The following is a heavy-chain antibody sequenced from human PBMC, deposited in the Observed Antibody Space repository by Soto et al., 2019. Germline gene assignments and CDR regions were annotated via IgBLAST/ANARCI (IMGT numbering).Heavy chain of an antibody. CDR2: IIPNLGIA. CDR3: ARDHFCSSTSCYITD. Sequence: QVQLVQSGAEVKKPGSSVKVSCKASGGTFSSYTISWVRQAPGQGLEWMGRIIPNLGIANYAQKFQGRVTITADKSTSTAYMELSSLRSEDTAVYYCARDHFCSSTSCYITDWGQGTLVTVSS. V-gene: IGHV1-69*08. D-gene: IGHD2-2*02. CDR1: GGTFSSYT. J-gene: IGHJ4*02.